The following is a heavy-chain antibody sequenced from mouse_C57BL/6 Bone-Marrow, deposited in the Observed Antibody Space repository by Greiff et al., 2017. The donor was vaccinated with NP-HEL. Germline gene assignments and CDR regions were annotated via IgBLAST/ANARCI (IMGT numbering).Heavy chain of an antibody. CDR3: ASSKGSGFAC. D-gene: IGHD1-1*01. J-gene: IGHJ3*01. CDR2: INPSNGGT. V-gene: IGHV1-53*01. Sequence: VQLQQPGTELVKPGASVKLSCKASGYTFTSYWMHWVKQRPGQGLEWIGNINPSNGGTNYNEKFKSKATLTVDKTSSTAYMQLSSLASEDSSVYSCASSKGSGFACWGQATLVTVST. CDR1: GYTFTSYW.